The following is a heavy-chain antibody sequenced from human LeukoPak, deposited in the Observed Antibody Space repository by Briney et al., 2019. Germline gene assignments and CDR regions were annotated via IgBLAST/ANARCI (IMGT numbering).Heavy chain of an antibody. V-gene: IGHV1-69*13. CDR3: ARGEIAAAGTSGKMDY. D-gene: IGHD6-13*01. CDR1: GGTFSSYA. J-gene: IGHJ4*02. CDR2: IIPIFGTA. Sequence: ASVKVSCKASGGTFSSYAISWVRQAPGQGLEWMGGIIPIFGTANYAQKFQGRVTITADESTSTAYMELSSLRSEDTAVYYCARGEIAAAGTSGKMDYWGQGTLVTVSS.